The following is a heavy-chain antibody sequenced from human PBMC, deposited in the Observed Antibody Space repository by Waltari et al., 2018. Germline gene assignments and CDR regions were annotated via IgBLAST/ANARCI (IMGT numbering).Heavy chain of an antibody. CDR3: TRAGHGLTPTNLRYYYYMDV. CDR1: GFPFGDYA. J-gene: IGHJ6*03. Sequence: EVQLVESWGGLVQPGRSLRLSCTASGFPFGDYAMTWFRQAPGKGLEWVGFIRSEVYGGTTEYAASVKGRFTISRDDSKNIAYLQMNSLKSEDTAVYFCTRAGHGLTPTNLRYYYYMDVWGKGTTVTISS. D-gene: IGHD3-16*01. V-gene: IGHV3-49*03. CDR2: IRSEVYGGTT.